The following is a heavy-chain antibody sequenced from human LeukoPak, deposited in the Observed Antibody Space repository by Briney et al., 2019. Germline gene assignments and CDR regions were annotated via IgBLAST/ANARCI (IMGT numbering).Heavy chain of an antibody. CDR3: ARGLQALPAAVADY. V-gene: IGHV3-74*01. J-gene: IGHJ4*02. CDR1: GFTFSSYW. Sequence: GGSLRLSCAASGFTFSSYWMHWVRQAPGKGLVWVSRINSDGSVTTYADSVKGRFTISRDDVENTLYLHMNSLRAEDTAVYYCARGLQALPAAVADYWGQGTLVTVSS. D-gene: IGHD2-2*01. CDR2: INSDGSVT.